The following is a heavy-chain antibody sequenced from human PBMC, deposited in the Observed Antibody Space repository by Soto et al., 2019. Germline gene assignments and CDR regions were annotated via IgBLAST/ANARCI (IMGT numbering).Heavy chain of an antibody. J-gene: IGHJ6*02. Sequence: ESGGGLVQPGGSLRLSCLTSGFSFSSYWMSWVRQAPGKGLEWVANIKQNGTEKFYVDSVKGRFTISRDNAKNSLYLEMNSLRAEDTAVYYCAREKWLQFYFYYGLDVWGQGTTVTVSS. CDR3: AREKWLQFYFYYGLDV. V-gene: IGHV3-7*01. D-gene: IGHD4-4*01. CDR2: IKQNGTEK. CDR1: GFSFSSYW.